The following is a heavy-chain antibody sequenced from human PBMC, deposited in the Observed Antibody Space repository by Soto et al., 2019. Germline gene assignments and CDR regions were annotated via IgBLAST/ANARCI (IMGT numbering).Heavy chain of an antibody. CDR3: ARGPPYYDFWSGYYKGYYYGMDV. J-gene: IGHJ6*02. V-gene: IGHV4-61*01. CDR1: GGSVSSGSYY. CDR2: IYYSGST. D-gene: IGHD3-3*01. Sequence: SETLSLTCTVSGGSVSSGSYYWSWIRQPPGKGLEWIGYIYYSGSTNYNPSLKSRVTISVDTSKNQFSLKLSSVTAADTAVYYCARGPPYYDFWSGYYKGYYYGMDVWGQGTTVTVSS.